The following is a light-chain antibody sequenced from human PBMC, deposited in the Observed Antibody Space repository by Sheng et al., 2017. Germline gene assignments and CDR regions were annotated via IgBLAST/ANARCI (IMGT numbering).Light chain of an antibody. CDR2: AAS. Sequence: DIQMTQSPSSLSASVGDRVTITCRASQGIRNFLAWYQQKPGKVPKLLIYAASTLQSGVPSRFSGSGSGTDFTLTISSLQPEDFATYYCQKYDSDPPFAFGPGTKVDLK. V-gene: IGKV1-27*01. CDR3: QKYDSDPPFA. J-gene: IGKJ3*01. CDR1: QGIRNF.